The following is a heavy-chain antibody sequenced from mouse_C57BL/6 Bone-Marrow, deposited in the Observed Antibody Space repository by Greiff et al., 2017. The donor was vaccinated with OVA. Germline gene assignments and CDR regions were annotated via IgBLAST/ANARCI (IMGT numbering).Heavy chain of an antibody. D-gene: IGHD2-4*01. CDR2: INPYNGGT. CDR1: GYTFTDYY. J-gene: IGHJ2*01. CDR3: ATAYDYERNFDY. Sequence: VQLQQSGPVLVKPGASVKMSCKASGYTFTDYYMNWVKQSHGKSLEWIGVINPYNGGTSYNQKFKGKATLTVDKSSSTAYMELNSLTSEDSAVYYCATAYDYERNFDYWGQGTTLTVSS. V-gene: IGHV1-19*01.